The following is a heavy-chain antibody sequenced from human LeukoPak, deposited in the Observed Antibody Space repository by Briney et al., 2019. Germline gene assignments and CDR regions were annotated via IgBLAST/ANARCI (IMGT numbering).Heavy chain of an antibody. CDR3: AYGSSGYYVDY. CDR2: INHRGSN. V-gene: IGHV4-34*01. Sequence: PSETLSLTCAVYGGSFSGDYWSWIRQAPGKGLEWIGEINHRGSNNYNPSLKSRATISVDTSKNQFSLKLSSVTAADTAVYYCAYGSSGYYVDYWGQGTLVTVSS. J-gene: IGHJ4*02. CDR1: GGSFSGDY. D-gene: IGHD3-22*01.